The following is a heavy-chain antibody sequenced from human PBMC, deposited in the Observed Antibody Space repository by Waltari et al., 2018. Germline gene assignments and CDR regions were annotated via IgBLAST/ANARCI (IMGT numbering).Heavy chain of an antibody. CDR1: GGSISSSPYY. V-gene: IGHV4-39*01. CDR2: ISYSGIT. D-gene: IGHD6-19*01. J-gene: IGHJ4*02. CDR3: ARLCLGCPFDY. Sequence: QLQLQESGPGLLKPSETLSLTCTVSGGSISSSPYYWGWIRQPPGKGLEWIGSISYSGITYYTPSFKSRITISVDTSKNQFSLKLSSVIAADTAVYYCARLCLGCPFDYWGQGTLVTVSS.